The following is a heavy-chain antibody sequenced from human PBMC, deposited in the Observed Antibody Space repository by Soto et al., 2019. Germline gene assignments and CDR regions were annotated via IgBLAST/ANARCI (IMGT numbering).Heavy chain of an antibody. J-gene: IGHJ5*02. D-gene: IGHD6-6*01. V-gene: IGHV1-18*04. CDR3: ARDQEYSTSGLYWFDL. CDR2: ISAYNGDT. CDR1: GYTFTSYG. Sequence: ASVKVSCKASGYTFTSYGITWVRQAPGQDLEWMGWISAYNGDTNYAQRLQGRVTMTTDTSTSTVYMELKSLKSDDTAVYYCARDQEYSTSGLYWFDLWGQGTMVTVSS.